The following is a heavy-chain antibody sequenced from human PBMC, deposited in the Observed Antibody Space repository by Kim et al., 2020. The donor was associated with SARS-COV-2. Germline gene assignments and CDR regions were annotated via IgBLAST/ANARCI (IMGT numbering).Heavy chain of an antibody. J-gene: IGHJ5*02. V-gene: IGHV2-5*02. CDR1: GFSLSTSGVG. CDR3: ALTSGSYYDNWFDP. CDR2: IYWDDDK. D-gene: IGHD1-26*01. Sequence: SGPTLVNPTQTLTLTCTFSGFSLSTSGVGVGWIRQPPGKALEWLALIYWDDDKRYSPSLKSRLTITKDTSKNQVVLTMTNMDPVDTATYYCALTSGSYYDNWFDPWGQGTLVTVSS.